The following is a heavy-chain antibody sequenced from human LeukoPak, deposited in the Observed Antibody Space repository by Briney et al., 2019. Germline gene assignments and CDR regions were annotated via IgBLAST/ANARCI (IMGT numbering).Heavy chain of an antibody. J-gene: IGHJ4*02. D-gene: IGHD3-3*01. CDR2: INPNSGGT. CDR3: ARGLDFWSGYYTGITDY. CDR1: GYTFTGYY. Sequence: ASVKVSCKASGYTFTGYYMHWVRQAPGQGLEWMGWINPNSGGTNYAQKFQGRVTMTRDTSISTAYMELSRLRSDDTAVYYCARGLDFWSGYYTGITDYWGQGTLVTVSS. V-gene: IGHV1-2*02.